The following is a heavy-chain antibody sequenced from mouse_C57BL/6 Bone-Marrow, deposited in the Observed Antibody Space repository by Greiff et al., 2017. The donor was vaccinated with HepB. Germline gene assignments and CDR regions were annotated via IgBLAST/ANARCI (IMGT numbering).Heavy chain of an antibody. CDR1: GFTFSDYY. V-gene: IGHV5-12*01. CDR2: ISNGGGST. Sequence: EVKLVESGGGLVQPGGSLKLSCAASGFTFSDYYMYWVRQTPEKRLEWVAYISNGGGSTYYPDTVKGRFTISRDNAKNNLYLQMSRLKSEDTSMYYCARQVTTVVAPLGFDVWGTGTTVTVSS. J-gene: IGHJ1*03. CDR3: ARQVTTVVAPLGFDV. D-gene: IGHD1-1*01.